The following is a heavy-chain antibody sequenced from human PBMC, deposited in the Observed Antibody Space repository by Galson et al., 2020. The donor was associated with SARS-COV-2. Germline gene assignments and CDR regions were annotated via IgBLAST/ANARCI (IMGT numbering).Heavy chain of an antibody. Sequence: SETLSLTCAVSGPSISSDFFWGWIRQPPGKGLEWIGNIYQGGPTYYNPSLQSRVTISIDKSKNQFSLKMTSVTAADTAIYYCARPSSSGYYSVWYFDLWGRGTLVTVSS. V-gene: IGHV4-38-2*01. J-gene: IGHJ2*01. CDR2: IYQGGPT. CDR3: ARPSSSGYYSVWYFDL. CDR1: GPSISSDFF. D-gene: IGHD3-22*01.